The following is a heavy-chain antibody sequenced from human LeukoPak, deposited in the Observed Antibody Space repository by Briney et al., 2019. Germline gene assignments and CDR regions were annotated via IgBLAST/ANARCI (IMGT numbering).Heavy chain of an antibody. CDR1: GFTFSSYS. CDR3: ARERLDLVVPAAVFDY. Sequence: PGGSLRLSCAASGFTFSSYSMNWVRQAPGKGLEWVSYISSSSSTIYYADSVKGRFTISRDNAKNSLYLQMNSLRAEDTAVYYCARERLDLVVPAAVFDYWGQGTLVTVSS. D-gene: IGHD2-2*01. CDR2: ISSSSSTI. V-gene: IGHV3-48*01. J-gene: IGHJ4*02.